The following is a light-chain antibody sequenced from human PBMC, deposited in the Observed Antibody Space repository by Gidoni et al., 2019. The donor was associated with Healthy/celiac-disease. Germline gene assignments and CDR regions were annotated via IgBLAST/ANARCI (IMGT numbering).Light chain of an antibody. Sequence: EIVMTQSPATLSVSPGERATLSGRASQSVSSNLAWYQQKPGQAPRLLIYGASTRATGIPARFSGSGSAKEFTLTISSLQSEDFAVYYCQQYNNWHPFTFGGGTKVEIK. J-gene: IGKJ4*01. CDR1: QSVSSN. V-gene: IGKV3-15*01. CDR3: QQYNNWHPFT. CDR2: GAS.